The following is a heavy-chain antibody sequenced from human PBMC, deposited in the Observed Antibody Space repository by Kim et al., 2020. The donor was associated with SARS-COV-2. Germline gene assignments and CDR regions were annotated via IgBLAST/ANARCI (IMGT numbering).Heavy chain of an antibody. D-gene: IGHD5-18*01. V-gene: IGHV4-39*01. Sequence: SETLSLTCTVSGGSISSSGYYWGWIRQPPGKELEWIGSISYSGSTYYNPSLKSRITISVDTSKNQFSLKLSAVTAADTAVYYCARRGGYKYGYNYWSQGTLVTVSS. CDR2: ISYSGST. CDR3: ARRGGYKYGYNY. J-gene: IGHJ4*02. CDR1: GGSISSSGYY.